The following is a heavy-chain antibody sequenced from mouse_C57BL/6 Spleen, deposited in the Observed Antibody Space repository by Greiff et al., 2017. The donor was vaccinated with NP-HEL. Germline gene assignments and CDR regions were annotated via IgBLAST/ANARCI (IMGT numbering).Heavy chain of an antibody. CDR2: IYPGSGST. J-gene: IGHJ2*01. V-gene: IGHV1-55*01. D-gene: IGHD2-12*01. CDR3: ARDVTGYFDY. Sequence: QVHVKQPGAELVKPGASVKMSCKASGYTFTSYWITWVKQRPGQGLEWIGDIYPGSGSTNYNEKFKSKATLTVDTSSSTAYMQLSSLTSEDSAVYYCARDVTGYFDYWGQGTTLTVSS. CDR1: GYTFTSYW.